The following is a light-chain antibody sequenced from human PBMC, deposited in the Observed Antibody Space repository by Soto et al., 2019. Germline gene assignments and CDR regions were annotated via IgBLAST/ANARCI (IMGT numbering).Light chain of an antibody. CDR3: CSYTGRITYV. Sequence: QSVLTQPASVSGSPGQSITISCTGTSSDVGGYNYVSWYQQQSGKAPKLMIHEVSNRPSGVSSRFSASKSGNTASLTISGLQAEDEADYYCCSYTGRITYVFGTGTKLTVL. CDR1: SSDVGGYNY. J-gene: IGLJ1*01. V-gene: IGLV2-14*01. CDR2: EVS.